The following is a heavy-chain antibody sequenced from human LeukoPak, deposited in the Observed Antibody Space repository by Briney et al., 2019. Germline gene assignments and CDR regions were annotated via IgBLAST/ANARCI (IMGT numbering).Heavy chain of an antibody. V-gene: IGHV4-59*01. J-gene: IGHJ4*02. Sequence: SETLSLTCTVSGGSISSYYWSWIRQPPGKGLGWIGYIYYSGNTNYNPSLKSRVTISVDTSKNQFSLKLSSVTAADTAVYYCAREGQDGDYDYWGQGTLVTVSS. CDR3: AREGQDGDYDY. CDR2: IYYSGNT. CDR1: GGSISSYY. D-gene: IGHD4-17*01.